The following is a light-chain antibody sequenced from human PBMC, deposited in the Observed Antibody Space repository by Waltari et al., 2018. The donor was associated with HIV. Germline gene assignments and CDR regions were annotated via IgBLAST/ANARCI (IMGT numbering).Light chain of an antibody. CDR1: SSKIGARERFD. Sequence: QPVLPQPPPVSGPPGQRGTTPGPGISSKIGARERFDVHWYQQLPGTAPKLRIYVNNNRPSGVPARFSGSKSGASASLAITGLQAEDEADYYCQSYDTSLSGSVFGGGTKLTVL. CDR2: VNN. CDR3: QSYDTSLSGSV. V-gene: IGLV1-40*01. J-gene: IGLJ3*02.